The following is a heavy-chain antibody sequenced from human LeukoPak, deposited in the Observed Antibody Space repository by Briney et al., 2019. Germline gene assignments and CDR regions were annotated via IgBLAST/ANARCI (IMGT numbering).Heavy chain of an antibody. D-gene: IGHD2-15*01. CDR1: GFTFSNYW. CDR3: ARDKVQGSEWGSNFDY. J-gene: IGHJ4*02. Sequence: GGSLRLSCAASGFTFSNYWMHWVRQAPGKGLVWVSRINSDGINTSYADSVKGRFTISRDNAKNTLNLQMNSLRAEDTAVYYCARDKVQGSEWGSNFDYWGQGTLVTVSS. V-gene: IGHV3-74*01. CDR2: INSDGINT.